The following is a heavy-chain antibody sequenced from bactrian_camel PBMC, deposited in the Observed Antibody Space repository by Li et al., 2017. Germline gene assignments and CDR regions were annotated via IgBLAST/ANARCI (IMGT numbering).Heavy chain of an antibody. V-gene: IGHV3-2*01. CDR2: INGNSKNR. D-gene: IGHD3*01. J-gene: IGHJ4*01. CDR3: AADHSWNRCPPRGNGYSF. CDR1: GFIFSSAF. Sequence: HVQLVESGGGSVQAGGSLRLSCAASGFIFSSAFMSWVRQAPGKGLEWVSSINGNSKNRHYADSVKGRFTISQASAANTLYLQMNNLKPEDTSKYFCAADHSWNRCPPRGNGYSFWGRGTQVTVS.